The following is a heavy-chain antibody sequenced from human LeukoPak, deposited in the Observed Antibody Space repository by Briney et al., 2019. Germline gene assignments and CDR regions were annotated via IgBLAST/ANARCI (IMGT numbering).Heavy chain of an antibody. CDR1: GGSISSGGYY. J-gene: IGHJ4*02. CDR3: ARVSRNYALPDY. V-gene: IGHV4-31*03. CDR2: IYYSGST. Sequence: PSQTLSLTCTVSGGSISSGGYYWSWIRQHPGKGLEWIGYIYYSGSTYYNPSLKSRVTISVDTSKNQFSLKLSSVTAADTAVYYCARVSRNYALPDYWGQGTLVTVSS. D-gene: IGHD1-14*01.